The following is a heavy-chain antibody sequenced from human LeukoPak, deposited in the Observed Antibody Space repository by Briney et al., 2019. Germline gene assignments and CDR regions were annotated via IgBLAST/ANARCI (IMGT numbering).Heavy chain of an antibody. CDR2: ISGSGGST. CDR3: ASAGYSYGAFFD. D-gene: IGHD5-18*01. Sequence: TGGSLRLSCAASGFTFSSYAMSWVRQAPGKGLEWVSAISGSGGSTFYADSVKGRFAISRDNSKNTVYLQMSSLRAGDTAVYYCASAGYSYGAFFDWGQGTLVTVSS. V-gene: IGHV3-23*01. CDR1: GFTFSSYA. J-gene: IGHJ4*02.